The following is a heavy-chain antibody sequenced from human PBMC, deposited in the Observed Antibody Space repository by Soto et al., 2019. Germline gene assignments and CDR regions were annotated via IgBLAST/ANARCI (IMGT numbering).Heavy chain of an antibody. J-gene: IGHJ6*02. V-gene: IGHV4-39*01. Sequence: PSETLSLTCTVSGGPISSSSYYWGWIRQPPGKGLEWIGSIYYSGSTYYNPSLKSRVTISVDTSKNQFSLKLSSVTAADTAVYYCPRLGGSGYYYYYGMDVWGQGTTVTVSS. CDR1: GGPISSSSYY. CDR2: IYYSGST. D-gene: IGHD2-15*01. CDR3: PRLGGSGYYYYYGMDV.